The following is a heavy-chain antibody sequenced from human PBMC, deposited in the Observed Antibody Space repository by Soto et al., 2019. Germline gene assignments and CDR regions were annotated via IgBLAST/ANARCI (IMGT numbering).Heavy chain of an antibody. CDR2: IYPGDSDT. Sequence: PGESLKISCKGSGYSFTSYWIGWVRQMPGKGLEWMGIIYPGDSDTRYSPSFQGQVTISADKSISTAYLQWSSLKASDTAMYYCARPYYDSSGYYSYYFDYWDQGTLVTVSS. V-gene: IGHV5-51*01. CDR1: GYSFTSYW. D-gene: IGHD3-22*01. CDR3: ARPYYDSSGYYSYYFDY. J-gene: IGHJ4*02.